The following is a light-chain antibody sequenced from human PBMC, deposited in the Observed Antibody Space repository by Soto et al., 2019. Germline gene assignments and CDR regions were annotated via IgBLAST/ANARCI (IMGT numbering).Light chain of an antibody. CDR2: DVS. J-gene: IGLJ1*01. CDR1: SGDVGGYNY. Sequence: QSVLNQPASVSGSPGQSITISCTGTSGDVGGYNYVSWYQQHPGKAPKLMIYDVSNRPSGVSNRFSGSESGNTASLTISGLQAEDEADYYCCSYTSSSTFGFGSGTKVTVL. V-gene: IGLV2-14*01. CDR3: CSYTSSSTFG.